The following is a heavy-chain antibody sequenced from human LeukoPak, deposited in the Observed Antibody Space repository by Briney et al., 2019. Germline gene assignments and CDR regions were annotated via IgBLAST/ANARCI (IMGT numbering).Heavy chain of an antibody. CDR3: ARRGIPPYYYYYYMDV. J-gene: IGHJ6*03. D-gene: IGHD3-16*01. CDR2: INTDGRST. CDR1: GFTFSNYW. V-gene: IGHV3-74*01. Sequence: GGSLRLSCAASGFTFSNYWMHWVRQAPGKGLVWVSRINTDGRSTSYVDSVKGRFTISRDNAKNMLYLQMNSLRAEDTAVYYCARRGIPPYYYYYYMDVWGKGTTVTVSS.